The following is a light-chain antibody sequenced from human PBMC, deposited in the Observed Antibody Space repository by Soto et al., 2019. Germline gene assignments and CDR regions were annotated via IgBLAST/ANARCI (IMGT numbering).Light chain of an antibody. CDR2: DVS. CDR1: SSDVGRYNY. CDR3: LSYTSSGTLHL. Sequence: QSALTQPASVSGSPGQSITISCTGTSSDVGRYNYVSWYQQHPGKAPKLVIYDVSNRPSGVSTRFSGSKSGNTASLTISGLQADDEADYYCLSYTSSGTLHLFGGGTKLTVL. J-gene: IGLJ2*01. V-gene: IGLV2-14*01.